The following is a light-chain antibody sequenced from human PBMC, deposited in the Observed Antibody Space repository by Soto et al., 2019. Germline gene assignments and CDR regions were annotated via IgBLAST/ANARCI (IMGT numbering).Light chain of an antibody. Sequence: QSALTQPRSVSGSPGQSVTISCTGTSSDVGGYNFVSWYQQIPGKVPKLMIYDVGKRPSGVPDRFSGSKSGNTASLTISGLQADDEADYYCCLYAGSYLQFGGGTKLTVL. V-gene: IGLV2-11*01. CDR2: DVG. J-gene: IGLJ3*02. CDR1: SSDVGGYNF. CDR3: CLYAGSYLQ.